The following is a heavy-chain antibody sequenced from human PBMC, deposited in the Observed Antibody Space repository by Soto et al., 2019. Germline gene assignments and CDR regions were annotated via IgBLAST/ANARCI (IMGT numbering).Heavy chain of an antibody. J-gene: IGHJ4*02. CDR1: GFTFSSYA. CDR2: ISGSGGST. V-gene: IGHV3-23*01. Sequence: GGSLRLSCAASGFTFSSYAMSWVRQAPGKGLEWVSAISGSGGSTYYADSVKGRFTISRDNSKNTLYLQMNSLRAEDTAVYYCAKDRRWELLPRYYFDYWGQGTLVTVSS. D-gene: IGHD1-26*01. CDR3: AKDRRWELLPRYYFDY.